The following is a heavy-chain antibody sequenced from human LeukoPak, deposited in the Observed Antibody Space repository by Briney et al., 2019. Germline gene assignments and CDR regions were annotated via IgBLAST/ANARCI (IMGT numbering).Heavy chain of an antibody. Sequence: NPSETLSLTCTVSGGSISSYYWSWIRQPAGKGLEWIGRIYTSGSTNYNPSLKSRVTMSVDTSKNQSSLKLSSVTAADTAVYYCARDPIWFGELSEWGQGTMVTVSS. V-gene: IGHV4-4*07. CDR1: GGSISSYY. CDR2: IYTSGST. CDR3: ARDPIWFGELSE. D-gene: IGHD3-10*01. J-gene: IGHJ3*01.